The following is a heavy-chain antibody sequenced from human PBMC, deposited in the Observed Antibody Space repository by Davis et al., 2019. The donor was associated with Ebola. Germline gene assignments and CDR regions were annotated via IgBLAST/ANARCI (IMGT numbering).Heavy chain of an antibody. V-gene: IGHV1-18*01. CDR3: ANFYCSGGSCYSWFDP. D-gene: IGHD2-15*01. CDR2: ISAYNGNT. J-gene: IGHJ5*02. Sequence: ASVKVSCKASVYTFTSYGISWVRQAPGHGLEWMGWISAYNGNTNYAQKLQGRVTMTTDTSTSTAYMELRSLRSDDTAVYYCANFYCSGGSCYSWFDPWGQGTLVTVSS. CDR1: VYTFTSYG.